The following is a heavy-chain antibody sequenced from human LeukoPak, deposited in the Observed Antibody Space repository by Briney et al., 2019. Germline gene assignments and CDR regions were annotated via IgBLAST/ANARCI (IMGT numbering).Heavy chain of an antibody. J-gene: IGHJ4*02. CDR2: INHSGST. Sequence: SETLSLTCAVYGGSFSGYYWSWIRQPPGKGLEWIGEINHSGSTNYNPSLKSRVTISVDTSKNQFSLKLSSVTAADTAVYYCARASRDYIAVLFAYWGQGTLVTVSS. CDR3: ARASRDYIAVLFAY. D-gene: IGHD6-19*01. CDR1: GGSFSGYY. V-gene: IGHV4-34*01.